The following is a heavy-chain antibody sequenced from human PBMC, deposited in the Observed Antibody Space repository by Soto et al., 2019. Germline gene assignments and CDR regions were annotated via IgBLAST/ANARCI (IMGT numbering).Heavy chain of an antibody. CDR2: IYYRGST. J-gene: IGHJ6*02. D-gene: IGHD6-13*01. Sequence: SETLSLTCTVSGGSISSYYWSWIRQPPGKGLEWIGYIYYRGSTNYNPSLKSRVTISVDTSKNQFSLKLSSVTAADTAVYYCARDLRIAAAGIWYYYGMDVWGQGTTVTVSS. V-gene: IGHV4-59*01. CDR3: ARDLRIAAAGIWYYYGMDV. CDR1: GGSISSYY.